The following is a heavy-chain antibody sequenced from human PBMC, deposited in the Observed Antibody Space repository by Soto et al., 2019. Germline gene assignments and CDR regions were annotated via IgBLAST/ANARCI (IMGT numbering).Heavy chain of an antibody. CDR1: GYSFTSYW. J-gene: IGHJ6*04. CDR2: IYPGDSDT. Sequence: PGESLKISCKGSGYSFTSYWIGWVRQMPGKGLEWMGIIYPGDSDTRYSPSFQGQVTISADKSISTAYLKWSSLKASASAIFYCAGAAAAGKYYYGVDGWGKETTVTACS. D-gene: IGHD6-13*01. V-gene: IGHV5-51*01. CDR3: AGAAAAGKYYYGVDG.